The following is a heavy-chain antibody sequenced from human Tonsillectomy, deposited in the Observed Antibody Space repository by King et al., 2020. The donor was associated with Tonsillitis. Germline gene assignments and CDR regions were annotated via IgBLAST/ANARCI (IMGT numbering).Heavy chain of an antibody. Sequence: VQLVESGGGLVKPGGSLRLSCAASGFTFNNYNMNWVRQVPGKGLEWVSSISGSRSYIHYADSVKGRFTISRDNAKNSLYLQMNSLRAEDTAVYYCARAHYYDSSAYYFFDYWGQGTLVTVSS. CDR2: ISGSRSYI. V-gene: IGHV3-21*01. J-gene: IGHJ4*02. D-gene: IGHD3-22*01. CDR1: GFTFNNYN. CDR3: ARAHYYDSSAYYFFDY.